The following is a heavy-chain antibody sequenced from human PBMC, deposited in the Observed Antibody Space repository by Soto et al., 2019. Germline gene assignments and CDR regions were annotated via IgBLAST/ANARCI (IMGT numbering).Heavy chain of an antibody. D-gene: IGHD2-2*01. Sequence: GGSLRLSCAASGFTVSSNYMSWVRQAPGKGLEWVSVIYSGVSTYYADSVKGRFTISRDNSKNTLYLQMNSLRAEDTAVYYCAIPYCSSTSCPERYYYYYGMGVWGQGTTVTVSS. J-gene: IGHJ6*02. CDR2: IYSGVST. CDR1: GFTVSSNY. CDR3: AIPYCSSTSCPERYYYYYGMGV. V-gene: IGHV3-53*01.